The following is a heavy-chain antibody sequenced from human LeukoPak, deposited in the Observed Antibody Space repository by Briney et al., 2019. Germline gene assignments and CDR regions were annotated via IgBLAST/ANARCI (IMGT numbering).Heavy chain of an antibody. CDR3: ARDRSVGGSDY. V-gene: IGHV1-69*15. D-gene: IGHD2-15*01. Sequence: GSSVKVSCKASGGTFSSLAINWVRQAPGQGLEWMGRIIPIFGTANYAQKFQGRVTITADESTSTAYMEPSSLTSEDTAVYYCARDRSVGGSDYWGQGTLVTVSS. CDR2: IIPIFGTA. J-gene: IGHJ4*02. CDR1: GGTFSSLA.